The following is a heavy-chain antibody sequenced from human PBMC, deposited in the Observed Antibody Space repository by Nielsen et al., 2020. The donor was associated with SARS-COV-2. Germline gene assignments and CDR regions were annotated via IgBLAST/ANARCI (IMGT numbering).Heavy chain of an antibody. J-gene: IGHJ3*02. D-gene: IGHD2-15*01. CDR2: FDPEDGET. V-gene: IGHV1-24*01. Sequence: ASVKVSCKVSGYTLTELSMHWVRQAPGKGLEWMGGFDPEDGETIYAQKFQGRVTMTRNTSISTAYMELSSLRSEDTAVYYCARHDVLDIVVVVAGLGAFDIWGQGTMVTVSS. CDR1: GYTLTELS. CDR3: ARHDVLDIVVVVAGLGAFDI.